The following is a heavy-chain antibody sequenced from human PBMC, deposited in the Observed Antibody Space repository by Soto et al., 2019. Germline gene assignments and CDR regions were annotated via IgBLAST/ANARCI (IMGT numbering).Heavy chain of an antibody. CDR3: AKDPHYDYGQPYYYYGMDV. CDR1: GFTFEDYT. CDR2: ISWDGVIT. J-gene: IGHJ6*02. V-gene: IGHV3-43*01. D-gene: IGHD3-10*01. Sequence: PGGSLRLSCAVSGFTFEDYTMHWVRQAPGKGPEWVSLISWDGVITYYADSVKGRFTISRDNSKNSLYLQMNSLRAEDTALYYCAKDPHYDYGQPYYYYGMDVWGQGTPVTVSS.